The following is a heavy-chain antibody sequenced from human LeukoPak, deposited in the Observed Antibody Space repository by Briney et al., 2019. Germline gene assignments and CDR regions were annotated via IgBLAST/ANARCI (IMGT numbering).Heavy chain of an antibody. V-gene: IGHV4-39*01. D-gene: IGHD3-3*01. J-gene: IGHJ4*02. Sequence: SETLSLTCTVSGGSISSSSYYWGWIRQPPGKGLEWIGSIYYSGSTYYNPSLKSRVTISVDTSKNQFSLKLSSVTAADTAVYYCARGSSDFWSGYYIDYWGQGTLVTVSS. CDR3: ARGSSDFWSGYYIDY. CDR2: IYYSGST. CDR1: GGSISSSSYY.